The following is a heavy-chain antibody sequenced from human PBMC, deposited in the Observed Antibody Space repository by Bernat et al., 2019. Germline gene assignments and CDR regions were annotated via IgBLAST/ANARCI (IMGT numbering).Heavy chain of an antibody. CDR3: AKCLPESESYNWYFDL. CDR2: ISRSGGST. Sequence: EEQLLESGGGLVQPGGSLRLSCAASGFTFSSHAMAWVRQAPGRGLEWVSGISRSGGSTFYADSVKGRFTISRDNSKNTLYLQMTSLRAEDTAVYYCAKCLPESESYNWYFDLWGRDTLVTASS. CDR1: GFTFSSHA. J-gene: IGHJ2*01. D-gene: IGHD2-2*02. V-gene: IGHV3-23*01.